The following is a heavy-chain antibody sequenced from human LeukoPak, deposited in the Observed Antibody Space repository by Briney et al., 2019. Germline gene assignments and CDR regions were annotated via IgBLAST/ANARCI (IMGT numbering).Heavy chain of an antibody. D-gene: IGHD3-22*01. J-gene: IGHJ6*03. CDR3: AKGDHYYDTSGDYYMDV. V-gene: IGHV3-23*01. CDR2: ISGSGGST. Sequence: GSLRLSCAASGFTFSSYAMSWVRQAPGKGLEWVSAISGSGGSTYYADSVKGRFTISRDNSKNTMYLQMSSLRAEDTAVYYCAKGDHYYDTSGDYYMDVWGKGTTVTVSS. CDR1: GFTFSSYA.